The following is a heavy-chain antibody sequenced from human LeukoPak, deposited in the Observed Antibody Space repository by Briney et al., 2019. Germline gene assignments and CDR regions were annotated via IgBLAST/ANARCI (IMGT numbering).Heavy chain of an antibody. V-gene: IGHV5-51*01. D-gene: IGHD6-6*01. CDR3: ARQDIEYSSPRHVYYFDY. CDR1: GYSFTSYW. CDR2: IYPGDSDT. J-gene: IGHJ4*02. Sequence: GESLKISCKGSGYSFTSYWIGWVRQMPGKGLEWMGIIYPGDSDTRYSPSFQGQVTISADKSTSTAYLQWSSLKASDTAMYYCARQDIEYSSPRHVYYFDYWGQGTLVTVSS.